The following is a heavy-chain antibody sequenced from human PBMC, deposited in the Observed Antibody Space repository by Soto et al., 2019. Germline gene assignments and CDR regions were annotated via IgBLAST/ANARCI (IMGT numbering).Heavy chain of an antibody. CDR1: GFTFSSYG. Sequence: QVQLVESGGGVVQPGRSLRLSCAASGFTFSSYGMHWVRQAPGKGLERVAVISYDGSNKYYADSVKGRFTISRDNSKNPLYLQMNSLRAEDTAVYYCAKDRDGLNSPLDYWGQGTLVTVSS. J-gene: IGHJ4*02. CDR3: AKDRDGLNSPLDY. V-gene: IGHV3-30*18. CDR2: ISYDGSNK. D-gene: IGHD1-7*01.